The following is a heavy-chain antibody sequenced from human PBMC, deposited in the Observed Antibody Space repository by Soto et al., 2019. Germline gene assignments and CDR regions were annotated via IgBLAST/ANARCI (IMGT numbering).Heavy chain of an antibody. CDR2: IIPIFGTA. CDR3: ARAYGSGSYLNYYYGMDV. J-gene: IGHJ6*02. CDR1: GGTFSSYA. V-gene: IGHV1-69*13. Sequence: ASVKVSCKASGGTFSSYAISWVRQAPGQGLEWMGGIIPIFGTANCAQKFQGRVTITADESTSTAYMELSSLRSEDTAVYYCARAYGSGSYLNYYYGMDVWGQGTTVTVSS. D-gene: IGHD3-10*01.